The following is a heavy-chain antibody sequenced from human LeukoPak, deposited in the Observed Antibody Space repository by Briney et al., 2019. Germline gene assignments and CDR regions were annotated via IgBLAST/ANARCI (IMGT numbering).Heavy chain of an antibody. CDR2: INPSGGST. V-gene: IGHV1-46*01. J-gene: IGHJ4*02. CDR3: ARDRSAESSSSSSGRLDY. CDR1: GYIFTNHY. Sequence: ASVKVSCKSSGYIFTNHYMHWVRQAPGQGLEWMGIINPSGGSTSYAQKFQGRVTMTRDMSTSTVYMELSSLRSEDTAVYYCARDRSAESSSSSSGRLDYWGQGTLVTVSS. D-gene: IGHD6-6*01.